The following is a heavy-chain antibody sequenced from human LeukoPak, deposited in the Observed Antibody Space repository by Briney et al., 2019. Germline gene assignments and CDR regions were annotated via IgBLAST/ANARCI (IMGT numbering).Heavy chain of an antibody. Sequence: GGSLRLSCAASGFTVSSSYMSWVRQAPGKGLEWVSVIYSGGSTYYADSVKGRFTISRDNSKNTLYLQMNSLRAEDTAVYYCARAGTSYYYDSSGYYRYWGQGTLVTVSS. V-gene: IGHV3-66*01. J-gene: IGHJ4*02. CDR3: ARAGTSYYYDSSGYYRY. D-gene: IGHD3-22*01. CDR2: IYSGGST. CDR1: GFTVSSSY.